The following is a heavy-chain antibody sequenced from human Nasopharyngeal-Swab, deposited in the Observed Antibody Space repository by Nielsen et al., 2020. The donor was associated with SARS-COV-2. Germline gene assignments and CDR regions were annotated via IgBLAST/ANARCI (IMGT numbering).Heavy chain of an antibody. Sequence: GSLRLSCAVYGGSFSGYYWSWIRQPPGKGMEWIGYIYYNGSTNYNPSVKSRVTISVDTSKNQFSLKLSSVTAADTAVYYCARVSWDGYYYYYGLDVWGQGTTVTVSS. D-gene: IGHD5-24*01. J-gene: IGHJ6*02. CDR2: IYYNGST. CDR3: ARVSWDGYYYYYGLDV. CDR1: GGSFSGYY. V-gene: IGHV4-59*01.